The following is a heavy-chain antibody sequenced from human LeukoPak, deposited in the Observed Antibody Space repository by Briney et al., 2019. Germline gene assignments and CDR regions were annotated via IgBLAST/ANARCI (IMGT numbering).Heavy chain of an antibody. V-gene: IGHV3-23*01. Sequence: PGGSLRLSCAASGFTVSSNYMSWVRQAPGKGLEWVSVISGSGGSTYYADSVKGRFTISRDNSKNTLYLQMNSLRAEDTAVYYCAKERYSSSVWGQGTLVTVSS. CDR1: GFTVSSNY. CDR3: AKERYSSSV. D-gene: IGHD6-13*01. J-gene: IGHJ4*02. CDR2: ISGSGGST.